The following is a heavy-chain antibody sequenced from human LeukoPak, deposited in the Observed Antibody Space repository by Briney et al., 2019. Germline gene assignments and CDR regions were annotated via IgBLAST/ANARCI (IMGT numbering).Heavy chain of an antibody. CDR3: ATVRGGYDLSIDY. Sequence: ASVKVSCKASGYTFTGYYMHWVRQAPGQGLEWMGWINPNRGGTNYAQKFQGRVTMTEDTSTDTAYMELSSLRSEDTAVYYCATVRGGYDLSIDYWGQGTLVTVSS. CDR2: INPNRGGT. J-gene: IGHJ4*02. V-gene: IGHV1-2*02. D-gene: IGHD5-12*01. CDR1: GYTFTGYY.